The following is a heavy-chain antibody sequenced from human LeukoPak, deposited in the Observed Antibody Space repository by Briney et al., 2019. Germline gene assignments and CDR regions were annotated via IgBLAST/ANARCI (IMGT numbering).Heavy chain of an antibody. CDR3: TTGAVAGPYYYGMDL. CDR2: IKRNTDGGTT. CDR1: GFPYSNAW. Sequence: GGSLRLSCAASGFPYSNAWMSWVRQAPGKAPECVGRIKRNTDGGTTDYPAPVKGRFTISRDDSKNTLYLQMNSLKTEDTAVYYCTTGAVAGPYYYGMDLWGKGTTVTVSS. V-gene: IGHV3-15*01. J-gene: IGHJ6*04. D-gene: IGHD6-19*01.